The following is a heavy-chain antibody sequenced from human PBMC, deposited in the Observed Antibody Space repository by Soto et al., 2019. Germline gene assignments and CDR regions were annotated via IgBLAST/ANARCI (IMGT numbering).Heavy chain of an antibody. CDR2: IYYSGST. Sequence: SETLSLTCTVAGGSISSYYWSWIRQPPGKGLEWIGYIYYSGSTNYNPSLKSRVTISVDTSKNQFSLKLNSVTAADTAVYYCARSGGSLDYWGQGTLVTV. V-gene: IGHV4-59*01. J-gene: IGHJ4*02. D-gene: IGHD2-15*01. CDR1: GGSISSYY. CDR3: ARSGGSLDY.